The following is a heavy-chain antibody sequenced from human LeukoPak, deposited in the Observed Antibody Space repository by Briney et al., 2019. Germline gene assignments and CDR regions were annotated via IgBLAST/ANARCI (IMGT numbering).Heavy chain of an antibody. J-gene: IGHJ5*02. CDR3: ARDQQNSARIRYYGSGSYYNWFDP. Sequence: GASVKVSCKASGYTFTSYGTSWVRQAPGQGLEWMGWISAYNGNTNYAQKLQGRVTMTTDTSTSTAYMELRSLRSDDTAVYYCARDQQNSARIRYYGSGSYYNWFDPWGQGTLVTVSS. D-gene: IGHD3-10*01. V-gene: IGHV1-18*01. CDR1: GYTFTSYG. CDR2: ISAYNGNT.